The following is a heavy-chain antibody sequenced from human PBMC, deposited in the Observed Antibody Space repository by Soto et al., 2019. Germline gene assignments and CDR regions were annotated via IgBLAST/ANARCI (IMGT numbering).Heavy chain of an antibody. CDR1: GFTFRSYA. CDR3: VRSMIIVVRLIGLDY. Sequence: PVGSLRLSCGASGFTFRSYAMHWVRQTPGKGLEWVAVISYDGSNKHYADSVKGRFSISRDNAKNMLYLQMDSLSSEDTAVYYCVRSMIIVVRLIGLDYWGQGTLVTVSS. D-gene: IGHD3-22*01. V-gene: IGHV3-30-3*01. CDR2: ISYDGSNK. J-gene: IGHJ4*02.